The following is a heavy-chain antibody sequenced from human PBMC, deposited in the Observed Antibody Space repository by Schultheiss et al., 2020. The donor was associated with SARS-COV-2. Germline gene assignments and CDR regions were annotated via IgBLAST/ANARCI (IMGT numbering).Heavy chain of an antibody. D-gene: IGHD3-3*01. CDR2: INSDGSST. Sequence: GGSLRLSCAASGFIFSDCAMTWVRQAPGKGLVWVSRINSDGSSTSYADSVKGRFTISRDNSKNTLYLQMNSLRAEDTAVYYCASDILHRYDFWRGCDYWGQGTLVTVSS. CDR3: ASDILHRYDFWRGCDY. V-gene: IGHV3-74*01. CDR1: GFIFSDCA. J-gene: IGHJ4*02.